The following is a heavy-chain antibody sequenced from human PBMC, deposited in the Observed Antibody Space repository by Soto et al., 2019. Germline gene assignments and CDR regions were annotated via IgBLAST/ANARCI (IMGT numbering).Heavy chain of an antibody. CDR2: ISSSGSTI. Sequence: LRLSCAASGFTFSDYYMSWIRQAPGKGLEWGSYISSSGSTIYYADSVKGRFTISRDNAKNSLYLQMNSLRAEDTAVYYCAVQKFGRSGWFDPWGQGTLVTVSS. CDR3: AVQKFGRSGWFDP. J-gene: IGHJ5*02. D-gene: IGHD3-10*01. V-gene: IGHV3-11*01. CDR1: GFTFSDYY.